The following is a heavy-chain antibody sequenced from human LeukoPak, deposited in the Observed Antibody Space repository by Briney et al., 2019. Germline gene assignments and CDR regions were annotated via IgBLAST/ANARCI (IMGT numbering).Heavy chain of an antibody. J-gene: IGHJ6*03. D-gene: IGHD3-10*01. V-gene: IGHV4-61*02. Sequence: SGTLSLTCTVSGGSISSGSYHWSWIRQPAGKGLEWIGRIYTSGSTNYNPSLKSRVTISVDTSKNQFSLKLSSVTAADTAVYYCARDPTFTMVRGATVNYYYYMDVWGKGTTVTVSS. CDR1: GGSISSGSYH. CDR3: ARDPTFTMVRGATVNYYYYMDV. CDR2: IYTSGST.